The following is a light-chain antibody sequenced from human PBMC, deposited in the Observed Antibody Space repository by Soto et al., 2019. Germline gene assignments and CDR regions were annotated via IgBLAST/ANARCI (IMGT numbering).Light chain of an antibody. Sequence: QSVLTQSPSVSAAPGQTVTISCTGTSSNIGNNYVSCYQQLPGTDPKILMYDNNKRPSGIPDRFSGSKSGTSGALDITGLQTGDEADDYCATWDGSRPGEVFGGGTKLTVL. CDR2: DNN. CDR1: SSNIGNNY. J-gene: IGLJ2*01. CDR3: ATWDGSRPGEV. V-gene: IGLV1-51*01.